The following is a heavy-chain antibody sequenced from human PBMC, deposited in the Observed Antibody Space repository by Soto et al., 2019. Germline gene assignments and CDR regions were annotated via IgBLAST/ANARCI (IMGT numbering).Heavy chain of an antibody. V-gene: IGHV3-21*01. D-gene: IGHD2-2*01. CDR1: GFTFSSYS. Sequence: GGSLRLSYAASGFTFSSYSMNWVRQAPGKGLEWVSSISSSSSYIYYADSVKGRFTISRDNAKNSLYLQMNSLRAEDTAVYYCARADIVVVPAAMFSWFDPWGQGTLVTVSS. J-gene: IGHJ5*02. CDR3: ARADIVVVPAAMFSWFDP. CDR2: ISSSSSYI.